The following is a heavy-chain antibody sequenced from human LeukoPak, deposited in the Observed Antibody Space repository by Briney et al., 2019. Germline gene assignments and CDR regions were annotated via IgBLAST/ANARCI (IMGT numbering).Heavy chain of an antibody. V-gene: IGHV4-4*07. D-gene: IGHD6-6*01. J-gene: IGHJ4*02. CDR1: GGSISSYY. Sequence: SETLSLTCTVSGGSISSYYWSWIRQPAGKGLEWIGRIRTSGGTSYNPSLKSRVTMSVDTSKNQFSLKLTSMTAADTAVYYCARDEGQLAGYYFDYWGQGTLVTVSS. CDR2: IRTSGGT. CDR3: ARDEGQLAGYYFDY.